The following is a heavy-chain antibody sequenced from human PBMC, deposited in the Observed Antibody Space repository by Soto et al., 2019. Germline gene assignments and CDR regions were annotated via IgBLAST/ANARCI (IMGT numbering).Heavy chain of an antibody. V-gene: IGHV3-13*01. Sequence: WGSLRISSASSVFTFSSYDMHWVGQATGKGLDWVSAIGTTGDTYYPVSVKGRFTISRENAKNSLYLQMNSLRAGDTAVYFCARESPYSGNFDYWGQGTLVTSPQ. J-gene: IGHJ4*02. CDR2: IGTTGDT. CDR3: ARESPYSGNFDY. CDR1: VFTFSSYD. D-gene: IGHD1-26*01.